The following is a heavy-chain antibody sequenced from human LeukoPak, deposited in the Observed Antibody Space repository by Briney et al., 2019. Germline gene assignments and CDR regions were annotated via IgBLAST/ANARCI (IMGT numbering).Heavy chain of an antibody. Sequence: GGALRLFCAASGFSFSSYGMHWVRQAPGKRLEWVAALWSDGSNEYYADSVKGRFTISRENAKNSLYLQMNSLRAGDTAVYYCARGSTAAFDYWGQGTLVTVSS. CDR2: LWSDGSNE. CDR3: ARGSTAAFDY. J-gene: IGHJ4*02. CDR1: GFSFSSYG. V-gene: IGHV3-33*01.